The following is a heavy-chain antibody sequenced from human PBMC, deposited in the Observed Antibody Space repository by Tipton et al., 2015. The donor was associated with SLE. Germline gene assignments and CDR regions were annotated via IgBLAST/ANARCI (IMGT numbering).Heavy chain of an antibody. J-gene: IGHJ3*02. CDR3: ARTLLPASLGAFDI. V-gene: IGHV4-4*07. CDR1: GDSISDSY. CDR2: ISTSGSI. D-gene: IGHD2-2*01. Sequence: TLSLTCTVSGDSISDSYWNWVRQPAGKGLEWIGRISTSGSITYNPSLKSRVTISVDTSNNQFSLNLNSVTAADTAVYYCARTLLPASLGAFDIWGQGTVVTVSS.